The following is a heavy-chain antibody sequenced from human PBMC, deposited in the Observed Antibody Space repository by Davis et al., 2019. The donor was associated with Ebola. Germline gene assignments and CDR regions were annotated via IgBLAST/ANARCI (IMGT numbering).Heavy chain of an antibody. CDR2: INPNSGGT. CDR1: GYTFTGYY. J-gene: IGHJ4*02. D-gene: IGHD3-3*01. V-gene: IGHV1-2*04. Sequence: AASVKVSCKASGYTFTGYYMHWVRQAPGQGLEWMGWINPNSGGTNYAQKFQGWVTMTRDTSISTAYMELSRLRSDDTAVYYCARGRDYDFWSVLDYWGQGTLVTVSS. CDR3: ARGRDYDFWSVLDY.